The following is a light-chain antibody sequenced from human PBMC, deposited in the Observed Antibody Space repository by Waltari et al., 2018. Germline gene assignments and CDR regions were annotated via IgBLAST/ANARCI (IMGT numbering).Light chain of an antibody. CDR3: QQYNNWLLLT. Sequence: EIVMTQSPAPLSVSPGERATPSCRASQSVSSNLAWYQQKPGQAPRLLIYGASTRATGIPARFSGSGSGTEFTLTISSLQSEDFAVYYCQQYNNWLLLTFGGGTKVEIK. J-gene: IGKJ4*01. V-gene: IGKV3-15*01. CDR2: GAS. CDR1: QSVSSN.